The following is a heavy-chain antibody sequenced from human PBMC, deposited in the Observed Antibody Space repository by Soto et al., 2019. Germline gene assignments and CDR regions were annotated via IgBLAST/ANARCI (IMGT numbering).Heavy chain of an antibody. CDR3: AKDLGPAPGFDF. D-gene: IGHD7-27*01. CDR2: ITWNSDII. CDR1: GFTFDDYA. V-gene: IGHV3-9*01. J-gene: IGHJ4*02. Sequence: EVELVESGGGLVQPGRSLRLSCTTSGFTFDDYAMHWVRQAPGKGLEWVSGITWNSDIIDYADSVKGRFTVSRDNANNSLYLQMNSLRAEDTALYYCAKDLGPAPGFDFWGQGTLVTVSS.